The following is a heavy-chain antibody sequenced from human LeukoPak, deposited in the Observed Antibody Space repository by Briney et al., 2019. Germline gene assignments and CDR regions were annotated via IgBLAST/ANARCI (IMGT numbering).Heavy chain of an antibody. V-gene: IGHV4-34*01. D-gene: IGHD2-2*01. CDR3: ARDADIVVVPAARHYYYMDV. CDR2: INDSGSS. CDR1: GGSFGGYY. Sequence: RSSETLSLTCAVYGGSFGGYYWSWIRQPPGKGLEWIGEINDSGSSNYIPSLKSRVTISVDTSKNQFSLKLSSVTAADTAVYYCARDADIVVVPAARHYYYMDVWGKGITVTVS. J-gene: IGHJ6*03.